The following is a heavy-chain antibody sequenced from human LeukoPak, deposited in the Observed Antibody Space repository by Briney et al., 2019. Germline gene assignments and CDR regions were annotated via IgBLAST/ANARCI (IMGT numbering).Heavy chain of an antibody. CDR3: ARAGVGATMIDY. V-gene: IGHV4-4*01. J-gene: IGHJ4*02. Sequence: PSETLSLTCAVSGGSISSSNWWLWVRQPPGKGLEWIGEIYHGGRTNYNPSLKSRVAISVDKSKIQFSLNLTSVTVADTAVYCCARAGVGATMIDYWGQGTLVTVSP. D-gene: IGHD1-26*01. CDR2: IYHGGRT. CDR1: GGSISSSNW.